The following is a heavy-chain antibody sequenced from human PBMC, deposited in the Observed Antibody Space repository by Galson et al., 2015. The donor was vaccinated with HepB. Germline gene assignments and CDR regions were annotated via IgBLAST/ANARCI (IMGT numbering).Heavy chain of an antibody. D-gene: IGHD6-19*01. CDR3: ARVNSSGWYFPWYFDL. Sequence: SVKVSCKASGYTFTSYAMNWVRQAPGQGLEWMGWINTNTGNPTYAQGFTGRFVFSLDTSVSTAYLQISSLKAEDTAVYYCARVNSSGWYFPWYFDLWGRGTLVTVSS. J-gene: IGHJ2*01. CDR1: GYTFTSYA. V-gene: IGHV7-4-1*02. CDR2: INTNTGNP.